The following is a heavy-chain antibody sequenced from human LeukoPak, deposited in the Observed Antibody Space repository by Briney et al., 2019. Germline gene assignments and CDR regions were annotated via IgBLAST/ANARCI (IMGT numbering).Heavy chain of an antibody. CDR2: IYRGGTT. CDR1: GFTVSSNY. D-gene: IGHD6-6*01. V-gene: IGHV3-66*01. Sequence: GGSLRLSCVASGFTVSSNYMSWVRQAPGKGPEWLSVIYRGGTTYYAGSVKGRFTISRDDSKNTLYLQMNSLRAEDTALYYCAKDSGGSSYIDYWGQGTLVTVSS. CDR3: AKDSGGSSYIDY. J-gene: IGHJ4*02.